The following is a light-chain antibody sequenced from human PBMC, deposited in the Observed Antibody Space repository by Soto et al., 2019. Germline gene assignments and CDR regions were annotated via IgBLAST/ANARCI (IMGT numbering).Light chain of an antibody. CDR3: QQYNTYPLT. Sequence: QMTQSPSTLSASVGDRVTITCRASQSISTWLAWYQQKPGKAPKLLIYKASSLEGGVPSRFSGSGSGTEFNITISSLQPDDFATYYCQQYNTYPLTFGGGTTVDIK. CDR1: QSISTW. V-gene: IGKV1-5*03. CDR2: KAS. J-gene: IGKJ4*01.